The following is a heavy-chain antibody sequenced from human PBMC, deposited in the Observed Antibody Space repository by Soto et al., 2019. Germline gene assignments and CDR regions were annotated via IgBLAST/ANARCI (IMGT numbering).Heavy chain of an antibody. Sequence: GSLSLSGAASGWNFSSYWTHWVRQVPGRGLVWVSRINSDGSRTSYADSVKGRFTIARDNAKNTVDLQMNSLRAEDTAVYYCVRDLTSCTSARCYSYYYGMDVWGQGSTVSVPS. CDR1: GWNFSSYW. D-gene: IGHD1-26*01. CDR3: VRDLTSCTSARCYSYYYGMDV. J-gene: IGHJ6*02. V-gene: IGHV3-74*01. CDR2: INSDGSRT.